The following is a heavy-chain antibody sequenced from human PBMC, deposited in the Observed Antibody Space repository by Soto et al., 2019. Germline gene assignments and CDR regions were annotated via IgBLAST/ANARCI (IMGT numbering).Heavy chain of an antibody. V-gene: IGHV4-30-2*01. Sequence: QLQLRESGSGLVKPSQTLSLTCTVSGAPITSGAYSWSWIRQPPGKGLEWIGFIYQSGSTHYNPSLKSRVTISVDRSKHHFSLQLPSLTAADTAMYYCARDMSGCSSSDCYLSGWFDPWGPGTLVTVSS. CDR1: GAPITSGAYS. D-gene: IGHD2-21*02. CDR2: IYQSGST. CDR3: ARDMSGCSSSDCYLSGWFDP. J-gene: IGHJ5*02.